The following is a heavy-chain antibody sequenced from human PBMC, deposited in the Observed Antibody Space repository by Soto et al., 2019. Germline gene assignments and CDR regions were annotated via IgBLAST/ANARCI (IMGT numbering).Heavy chain of an antibody. V-gene: IGHV1-2*02. Sequence: GSSVKVSCKASGYTFTGYYMHWVRQAPGQGLEWMGWINPNSGGTNYAQKFQDRVTMTRDTSISTAYMELSRLRSDDTAVYYCARVHWLVLDAFDIWGQGTMVTVSS. CDR1: GYTFTGYY. J-gene: IGHJ3*02. CDR2: INPNSGGT. CDR3: ARVHWLVLDAFDI. D-gene: IGHD6-19*01.